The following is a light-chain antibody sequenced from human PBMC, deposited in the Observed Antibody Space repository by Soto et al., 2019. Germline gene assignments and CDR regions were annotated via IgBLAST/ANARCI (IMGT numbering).Light chain of an antibody. CDR1: QSINSRY. CDR2: GAS. Sequence: EIVLTQSPGTLSLSPGERATLSCRASQSINSRYLAWYQQKPGQAPRLLIYGASSRATGIPDRFSGSGSGTDFTLTNSRPEPEDFAVYYCQQVGSSPGFTFGTGTKVDIK. V-gene: IGKV3-20*01. J-gene: IGKJ3*01. CDR3: QQVGSSPGFT.